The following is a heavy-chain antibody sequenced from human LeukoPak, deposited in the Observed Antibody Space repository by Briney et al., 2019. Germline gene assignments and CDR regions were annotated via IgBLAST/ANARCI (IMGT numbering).Heavy chain of an antibody. CDR3: TTDAGYVDY. CDR2: IKSKTDGGTT. J-gene: IGHJ4*02. D-gene: IGHD6-13*01. CDR1: GFTFSNAW. V-gene: IGHV3-15*01. Sequence: PGGSLRLSCAASGFTFSNAWMSWVRQAPGKGLEWVDRIKSKTDGGTTDYAAPVKGRFTISRDDSKNTLYLQMNSLKTEDTAVYYCTTDAGYVDYWGQGTLVTVSS.